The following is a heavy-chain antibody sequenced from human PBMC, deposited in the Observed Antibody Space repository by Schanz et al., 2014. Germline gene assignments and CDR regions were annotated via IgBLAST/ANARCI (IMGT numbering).Heavy chain of an antibody. D-gene: IGHD5-12*01. CDR2: LSGGRSYI. V-gene: IGHV3-21*04. J-gene: IGHJ3*01. Sequence: EVQLVESGGGLVKPGGSLRLSCAASGFSFSDYSMSWVRQAPGKGLEWVSSLSGGRSYIFYAGSVKGRFTISRDNARYSLYLEMNSLRAEDTAVYFCARDGGRDGYNLAFDVWGQGTLVTVSS. CDR1: GFSFSDYS. CDR3: ARDGGRDGYNLAFDV.